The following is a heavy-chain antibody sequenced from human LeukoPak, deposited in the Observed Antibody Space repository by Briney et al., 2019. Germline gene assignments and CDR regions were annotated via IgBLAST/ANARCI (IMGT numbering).Heavy chain of an antibody. CDR3: TRVFVGDEYSSSGY. D-gene: IGHD6-13*01. CDR2: ISSSSSYI. Sequence: GGSLRLSCAASGFTFSSYSMNWVRQAPGKGLEWVSSISSSSSYIYYADSMKGRFTISRDNAKNSLYLQMNSLKVEDTAVYYCTRVFVGDEYSSSGYWGQGTLVTVSS. J-gene: IGHJ4*02. V-gene: IGHV3-21*01. CDR1: GFTFSSYS.